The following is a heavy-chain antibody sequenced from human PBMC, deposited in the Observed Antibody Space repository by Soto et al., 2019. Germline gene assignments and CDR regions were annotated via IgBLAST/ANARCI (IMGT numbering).Heavy chain of an antibody. Sequence: QLPLQESGPGLVKPSETLSLTCTVSGVSISDTSYYWGWIRQPPGKGLDWIGTIYFNGNTFYNPSLKSRLTISVDTSSNQFSLRLTSVTAADTAVYYCARQGSYWGQGTLVAVSS. CDR3: ARQGSY. CDR2: IYFNGNT. J-gene: IGHJ4*02. V-gene: IGHV4-39*01. CDR1: GVSISDTSYY.